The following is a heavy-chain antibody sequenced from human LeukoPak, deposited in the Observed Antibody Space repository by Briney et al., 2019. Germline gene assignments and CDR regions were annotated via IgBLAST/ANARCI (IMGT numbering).Heavy chain of an antibody. Sequence: GGSLRLSCAASTFTFRSYWMSWVRQAPGKGLELVANINHAGSAKYYVNSVKGRFTISRDNAENSLSLQMNSLRADDTAVYYCARDIPNSSASLFSYGGQGTLVTVSA. V-gene: IGHV3-7*04. CDR3: ARDIPNSSASLFSY. D-gene: IGHD6-25*01. CDR1: TFTFRSYW. CDR2: INHAGSAK. J-gene: IGHJ4*02.